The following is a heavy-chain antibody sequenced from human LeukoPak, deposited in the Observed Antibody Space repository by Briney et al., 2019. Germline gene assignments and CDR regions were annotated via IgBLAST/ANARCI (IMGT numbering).Heavy chain of an antibody. V-gene: IGHV1-8*01. Sequence: ASVKVSCKASGYTFTSYDIHWVRQATGQGLEWMGWMNPNSGNTGYAQKLQGRVTMTTDTSTSTAYMELRSLRSDDTAAYYCARDEVRAQNAFDIWGQGTMVTVSS. CDR2: MNPNSGNT. J-gene: IGHJ3*02. CDR3: ARDEVRAQNAFDI. D-gene: IGHD3-10*01. CDR1: GYTFTSYD.